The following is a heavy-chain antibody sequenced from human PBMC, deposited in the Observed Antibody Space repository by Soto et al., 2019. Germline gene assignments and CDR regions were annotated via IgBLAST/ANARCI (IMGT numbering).Heavy chain of an antibody. CDR1: GGSISSGDYY. J-gene: IGHJ6*02. D-gene: IGHD3-10*01. V-gene: IGHV4-30-4*01. CDR2: IYYSGST. Sequence: SETLSLTCTVSGGSISSGDYYWSWIRQPPGKGLEWIGYIYYSGSTYYNPSLKSRVTISVDTSKNKFSLTLSSVTAADTAVYYCAIAIAAVWFGELYYYYYGMDVWGQGTTVTVSS. CDR3: AIAIAAVWFGELYYYYYGMDV.